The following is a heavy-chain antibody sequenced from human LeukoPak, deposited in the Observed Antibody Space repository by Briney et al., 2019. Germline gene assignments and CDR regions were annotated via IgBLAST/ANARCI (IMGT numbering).Heavy chain of an antibody. CDR2: ISSSSSYI. Sequence: PGRSLRLSCAASGFTFDDYAMHWVRHAPGKGLEWVSSISSSSSYIYYADSVKGRFTISRDNAKNSLYLQMNSLRAEDTAVYYCARGGRGYQAINYWGQGTLVTVSS. CDR3: ARGGRGYQAINY. V-gene: IGHV3-21*01. J-gene: IGHJ4*02. CDR1: GFTFDDYA. D-gene: IGHD2-2*01.